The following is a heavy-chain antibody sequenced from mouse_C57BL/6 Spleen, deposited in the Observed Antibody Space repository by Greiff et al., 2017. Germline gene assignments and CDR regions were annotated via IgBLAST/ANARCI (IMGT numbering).Heavy chain of an antibody. CDR2: ISYSGST. CDR1: GYSITSGYD. CDR3: AREGLLRYFDY. J-gene: IGHJ2*01. V-gene: IGHV3-1*01. Sequence: ESGPGMVKPSQSLSLTCTVTGYSITSGYDWHWIRHFPGNKLEWMGYISYSGSTNYNPSLKSRISITHDTSKNHFFLKLNSVTTEDTATYYCAREGLLRYFDYWGQGTTLTVSS. D-gene: IGHD1-1*01.